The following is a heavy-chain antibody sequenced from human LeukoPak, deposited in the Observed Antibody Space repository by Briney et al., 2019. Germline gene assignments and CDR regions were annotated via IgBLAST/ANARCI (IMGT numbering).Heavy chain of an antibody. V-gene: IGHV3-23*01. D-gene: IGHD1-26*01. J-gene: IGHJ4*02. Sequence: GGSLRLSCAVSGFTFSSYSMNWVRQAPGKGLEWVSGISASGGSTYYADSVKGRFTISRDNSNNTLYLQMSSLRAEDTAVYYCAKVASGSYYSPLDYWGQGTLVTVSS. CDR2: ISASGGST. CDR1: GFTFSSYS. CDR3: AKVASGSYYSPLDY.